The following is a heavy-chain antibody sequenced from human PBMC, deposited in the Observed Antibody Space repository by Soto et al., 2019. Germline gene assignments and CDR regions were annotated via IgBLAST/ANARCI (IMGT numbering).Heavy chain of an antibody. V-gene: IGHV4-31*03. CDR1: GGAIRSSNYY. CDR3: ARGGRPDIVVVVAHFDY. CDR2: IHYSGST. J-gene: IGHJ4*02. Sequence: QVQLQESGPGLVKPSQTLSLTCTVSGGAIRSSNYYWSWIRQHPGRGLEWIGYIHYSGSTYYNPSLTSRVTMSVDTSKNQFSLKLSSVTAADTAVYYCARGGRPDIVVVVAHFDYWGQGTLVTVSS. D-gene: IGHD2-15*01.